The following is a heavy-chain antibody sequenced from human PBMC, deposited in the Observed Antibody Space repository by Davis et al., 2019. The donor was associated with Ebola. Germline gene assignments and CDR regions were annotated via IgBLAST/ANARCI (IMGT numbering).Heavy chain of an antibody. J-gene: IGHJ4*02. V-gene: IGHV4-34*12. D-gene: IGHD3-3*01. CDR3: AKYDFWSGHNAY. Sequence: SETLSLTCAVYGGSFSRYYWSWARPSPGKGLVWIGEVIDSGISNYNPSLKSRVSVSVDRSKNQFSLKVSSVTAADTAVYYCAKYDFWSGHNAYWGQGTLVTVSS. CDR1: GGSFSRYY. CDR2: VIDSGIS.